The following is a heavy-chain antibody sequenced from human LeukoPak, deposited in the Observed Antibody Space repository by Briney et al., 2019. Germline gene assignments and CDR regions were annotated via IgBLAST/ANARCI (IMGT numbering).Heavy chain of an antibody. V-gene: IGHV5-51*01. CDR3: ARQPGAGWFDP. CDR2: INPGDSDT. J-gene: IGHJ5*02. D-gene: IGHD3-10*01. CDR1: GYSFTSSW. Sequence: GESLKISCQASGYSFTSSWIGWARQLPGKGLEWMAIINPGDSDTRYSPSFQGQVTISADKSISTVYLQWGSLKASDTAMYYCARQPGAGWFDPWGQGTLVTVSS.